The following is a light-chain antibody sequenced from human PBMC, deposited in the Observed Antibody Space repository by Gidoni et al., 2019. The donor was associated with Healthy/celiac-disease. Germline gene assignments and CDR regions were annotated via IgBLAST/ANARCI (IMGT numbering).Light chain of an antibody. Sequence: DIQMTQSPSSLSASVGDRVTITCRASQSISSYLTWYPQKPGKAPKLLIYAASSLQSGVPSRFSGSGSGTDFTLTISSLQPEDFATYYCQQSYSTQYTFGQGTKLEIK. J-gene: IGKJ2*01. CDR3: QQSYSTQYT. CDR1: QSISSY. CDR2: AAS. V-gene: IGKV1-39*01.